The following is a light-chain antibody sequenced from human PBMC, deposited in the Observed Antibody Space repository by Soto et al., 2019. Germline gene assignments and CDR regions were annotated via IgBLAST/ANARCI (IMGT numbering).Light chain of an antibody. V-gene: IGKV1-12*01. CDR2: AAS. J-gene: IGKJ5*01. Sequence: DIQITHSPASVSASVVDRVTITFLSGEYVSTWLAWYQQKPGKAPKLLIYAASSLQSGVPSRFSGSGSGTDYTLTISSLQPEDFATYYCQHADSFPLITFGQGTRLEIK. CDR1: EYVSTW. CDR3: QHADSFPLIT.